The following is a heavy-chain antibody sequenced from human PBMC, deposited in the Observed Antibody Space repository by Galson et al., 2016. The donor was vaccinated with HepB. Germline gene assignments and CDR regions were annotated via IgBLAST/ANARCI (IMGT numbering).Heavy chain of an antibody. CDR3: ARRDIPMANDY. CDR2: ISGSGGGT. V-gene: IGHV3-21*01. D-gene: IGHD5-18*01. Sequence: SLRLSCAASGFTFSSYSMHWVRQAPGKGLEWVSAISGSGGGTFYADSVKGRFTISRDDAKNTLYLQMNSLRAEDTAVYFCARRDIPMANDYWGQGVLVTVSS. CDR1: GFTFSSYS. J-gene: IGHJ4*02.